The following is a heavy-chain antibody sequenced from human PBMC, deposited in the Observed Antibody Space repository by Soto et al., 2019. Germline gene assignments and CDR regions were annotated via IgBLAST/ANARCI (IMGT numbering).Heavy chain of an antibody. J-gene: IGHJ6*02. CDR2: IYYSGST. V-gene: IGHV4-59*08. D-gene: IGHD3-10*01. CDR3: ARRGPYYGSGSYRDYYGMDV. CDR1: GGSISSYY. Sequence: QVQLQESGPGLVKPSETLSLTCTVSGGSISSYYWSWIRQPPGKGLEWIGYIYYSGSTNYNPSLKRRVTISVDTSKNQFSLKLSSVTAADTAVYYCARRGPYYGSGSYRDYYGMDVWGQGTTVTVSS.